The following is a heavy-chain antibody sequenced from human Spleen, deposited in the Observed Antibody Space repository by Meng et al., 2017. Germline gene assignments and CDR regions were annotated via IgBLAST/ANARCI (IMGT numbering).Heavy chain of an antibody. CDR3: ARGNYGSGSYSDY. J-gene: IGHJ4*02. Sequence: LRLSCTVSGGSISSSSYYWGWIRQPPGKGREWIGSIYYSGSTYYNPSLKSRVTISVDTSKNQFSLKLSSVTAADTAVYYGARGNYGSGSYSDYWGQGTLVTVSS. V-gene: IGHV4-39*07. CDR2: IYYSGST. D-gene: IGHD3-10*01. CDR1: GGSISSSSYY.